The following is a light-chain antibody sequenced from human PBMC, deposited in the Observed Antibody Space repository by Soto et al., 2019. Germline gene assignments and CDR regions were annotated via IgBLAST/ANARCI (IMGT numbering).Light chain of an antibody. CDR3: SSYTCSTTLYA. Sequence: QSVLTQPASVSGSPGQSIAISCTGTSSDVGAYNYVSWYQQHPGKAPKLMIYDVSHRPSVVSDRFSGSKSANTASLTISGLQAEDEADYYCSSYTCSTTLYAFGTGTKVTVL. V-gene: IGLV2-14*03. CDR1: SSDVGAYNY. J-gene: IGLJ1*01. CDR2: DVS.